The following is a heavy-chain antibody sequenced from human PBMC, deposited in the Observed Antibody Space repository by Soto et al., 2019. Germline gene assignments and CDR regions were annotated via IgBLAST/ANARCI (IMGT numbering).Heavy chain of an antibody. Sequence: HVQLVQSGTEVKKPGASVNVSCKASGDTFTTHYMHWVRQAPGQGLEWMGIINPSGGRTTYARKFPGRVTMPSGTSTNTGYVELTSLRSEDTAIYFRARAGENYGSGTFSPPLRYSFTSWGQGTLVTVSS. CDR2: INPSGGRT. D-gene: IGHD3-10*01. CDR1: GDTFTTHY. J-gene: IGHJ5*02. CDR3: ARAGENYGSGTFSPPLRYSFTS. V-gene: IGHV1-46*01.